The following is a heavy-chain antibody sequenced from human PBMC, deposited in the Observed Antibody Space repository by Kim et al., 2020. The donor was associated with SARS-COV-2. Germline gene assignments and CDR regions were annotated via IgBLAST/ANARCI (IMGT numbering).Heavy chain of an antibody. Sequence: SETLSLTCAVSGGSISSSNWWSWVRQPPGKGLEWIGEIYHSGSTNYNPSLKSRVTISVDKSKNQFSLKLSSVTAADTVVYYCARISGSYQDIDYWGQGTLVTVSS. D-gene: IGHD1-26*01. V-gene: IGHV4-4*02. J-gene: IGHJ4*02. CDR2: IYHSGST. CDR1: GGSISSSNW. CDR3: ARISGSYQDIDY.